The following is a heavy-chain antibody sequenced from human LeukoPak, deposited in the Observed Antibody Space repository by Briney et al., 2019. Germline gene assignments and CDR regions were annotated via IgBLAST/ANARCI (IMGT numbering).Heavy chain of an antibody. J-gene: IGHJ3*02. CDR2: IYYSGST. CDR1: GGSISSGDYY. CDR3: ARENSMVARAFDI. Sequence: PSETLSLTCTVSGGSISSGDYYWSWIRQPPGKGLEWIGYIYYSGSTYYNPSLKSRVTISVDTSKNQFSLKLSSVTAADTAVYYCARENSMVARAFDIWGQGTMVTVSS. V-gene: IGHV4-30-4*08. D-gene: IGHD4/OR15-4a*01.